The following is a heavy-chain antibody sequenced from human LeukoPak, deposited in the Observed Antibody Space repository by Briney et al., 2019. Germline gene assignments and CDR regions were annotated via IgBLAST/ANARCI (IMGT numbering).Heavy chain of an antibody. J-gene: IGHJ4*02. CDR2: IYYSGST. Sequence: SETLSLTCTVSGGSISSGGYYWSWIRQHPEKGLEWIGYIYYSGSTYYNPSLKSRVTISVDTSKNQFSLKLSSVTAADTAVYYCARVRGFYDSSGYYPYYFDYWGQGTLVTVSS. CDR1: GGSISSGGYY. D-gene: IGHD3-22*01. CDR3: ARVRGFYDSSGYYPYYFDY. V-gene: IGHV4-31*03.